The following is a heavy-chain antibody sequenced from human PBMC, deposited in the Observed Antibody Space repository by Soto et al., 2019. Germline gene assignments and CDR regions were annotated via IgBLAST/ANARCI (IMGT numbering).Heavy chain of an antibody. D-gene: IGHD3-3*02. J-gene: IGHJ3*02. CDR2: IRNKVNSYTT. V-gene: IGHV3-72*01. CDR3: GCPGPLSIRVSGPFDM. CDR1: GFTFRDPY. Sequence: GGSLRLSCAASGFTFRDPYMDWVRQAPGQGLEWVGRIRNKVNSYTTEYAASVKGRFTISRDDSKNSLYLQMNSLKTEDPAVYYCGCPGPLSIRVSGPFDMWGQGTMVTVAS.